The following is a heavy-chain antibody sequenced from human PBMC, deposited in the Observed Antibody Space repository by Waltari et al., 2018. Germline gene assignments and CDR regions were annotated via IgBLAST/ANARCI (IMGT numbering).Heavy chain of an antibody. CDR3: ARDVGKPPLVYYGMDV. CDR1: GFTFSSYW. V-gene: IGHV3-74*01. Sequence: EVQLVESGGGLVQPGGSLRLSCAASGFTFSSYWMTWVRQAPGKGLVWFSRSNSAGSSTSSADSVTGRFTISRDTAKNTLHLQINRLRAEHTAVYYCARDVGKPPLVYYGMDVWGQGTTVTVSS. J-gene: IGHJ6*02. CDR2: SNSAGSST.